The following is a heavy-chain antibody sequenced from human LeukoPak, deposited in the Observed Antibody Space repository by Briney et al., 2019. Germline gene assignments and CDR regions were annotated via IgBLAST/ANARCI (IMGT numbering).Heavy chain of an antibody. CDR2: IYSGGST. V-gene: IGHV3-53*01. CDR1: GFTVSSNY. Sequence: GGSLRLSCAASGFTVSSNYMSWVRQAPGKGLEWVSVIYSGGSTYYADSVKGRFTISRDNSKNTVYLQMNSLRADDTAVYYCVKDGGVYPAWYFQYWGQGTLVTVSS. CDR3: VKDGGVYPAWYFQY. J-gene: IGHJ4*02. D-gene: IGHD2-15*01.